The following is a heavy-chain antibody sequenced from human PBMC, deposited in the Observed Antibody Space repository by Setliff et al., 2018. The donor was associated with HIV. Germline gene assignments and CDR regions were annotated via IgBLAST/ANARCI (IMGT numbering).Heavy chain of an antibody. V-gene: IGHV4-39*01. CDR2: MYYRGST. CDR1: GGSISSSGYY. CDR3: IIAYSSGWLAPMGFDS. J-gene: IGHJ4*02. Sequence: SETLSLTCTVSGGSISSSGYYWGWIRQPPGKGLEWIGNMYYRGSTYYNPSLKSRVIISVDTSKNQFSLKLSSVTAADTAVYYCIIAYSSGWLAPMGFDSWGQGTLVTVSS. D-gene: IGHD6-19*01.